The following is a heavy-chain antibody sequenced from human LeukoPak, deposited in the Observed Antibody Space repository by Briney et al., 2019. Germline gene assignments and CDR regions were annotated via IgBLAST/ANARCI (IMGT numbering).Heavy chain of an antibody. V-gene: IGHV1-2*02. CDR2: INPNSGGT. CDR1: GYTFTGYY. D-gene: IGHD3-10*01. Sequence: ASVKVSCKASGYTFTGYYMHWVRQAPGQGLEWMGWINPNSGGTNYAQKFQGRVTMTRDTSISTAYMELSRLRSDDTAVYYCARDPPPKTYYYGSGAQGDYWGQGTLVTVSS. J-gene: IGHJ4*02. CDR3: ARDPPPKTYYYGSGAQGDY.